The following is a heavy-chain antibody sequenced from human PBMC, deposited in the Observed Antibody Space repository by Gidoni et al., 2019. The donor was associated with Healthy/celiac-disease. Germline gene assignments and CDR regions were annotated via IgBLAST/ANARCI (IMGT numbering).Heavy chain of an antibody. Sequence: QVQLVQSGAEVKKPGSSVKVSCKASGGTFSSYAISWVRHAPGQGLEWMGGIIPIFGTANYAQKFQGRVTITADKSTSTAYMELSSLRSEDTAVYYCARSPVTGVRRQTPHFDYWGQGTLVTVSS. D-gene: IGHD7-27*01. CDR3: ARSPVTGVRRQTPHFDY. J-gene: IGHJ4*02. CDR1: GGTFSSYA. CDR2: IIPIFGTA. V-gene: IGHV1-69*06.